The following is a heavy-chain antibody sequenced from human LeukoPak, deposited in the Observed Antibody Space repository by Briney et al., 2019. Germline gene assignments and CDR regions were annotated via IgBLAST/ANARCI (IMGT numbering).Heavy chain of an antibody. CDR1: GFTFDDYA. J-gene: IGHJ1*01. D-gene: IGHD5-18*01. Sequence: GRSLRLSCAASGFTFDDYAMHWVRQAPGKGLEWVSGISWSSGSIGYADSVKGRFTISRDNAKNSLYLQMNSLRAEDTALYYCAKDSGYSYGPAEYFQHWGQGTLVTVSS. CDR2: ISWSSGSI. V-gene: IGHV3-9*01. CDR3: AKDSGYSYGPAEYFQH.